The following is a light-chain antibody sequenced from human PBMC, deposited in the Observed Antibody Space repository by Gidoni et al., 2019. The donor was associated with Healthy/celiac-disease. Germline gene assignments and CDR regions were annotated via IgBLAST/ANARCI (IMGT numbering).Light chain of an antibody. J-gene: IGKJ5*01. CDR3: QQYDNLPFT. CDR1: QDIRNY. V-gene: IGKV1-33*01. Sequence: DSQMTQSPSSLSASVGDRVTITCQASQDIRNYLNWYQQKPGKAPKLLIYDASNLETGVPSRFSGSGSGTDFTFTISSLQPEDIATYYCQQYDNLPFTFGQXTRLEIK. CDR2: DAS.